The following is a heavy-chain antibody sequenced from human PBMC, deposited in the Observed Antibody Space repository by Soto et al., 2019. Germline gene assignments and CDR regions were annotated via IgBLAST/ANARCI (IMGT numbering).Heavy chain of an antibody. D-gene: IGHD6-13*01. J-gene: IGHJ6*02. CDR3: ARGGCSWYYQDV. CDR1: GGTSSGGGYS. CDR2: IYHSGST. Sequence: TLSLTCAVSGGTSSGGGYSWRWILQPPGKGLEWIGYIYHSGSTYYNPSLKSRVTISVDRSKNQFSLKLSSVTAADTAVYYCARGGCSWYYQDVSGQGTTVT. V-gene: IGHV4-30-2*01.